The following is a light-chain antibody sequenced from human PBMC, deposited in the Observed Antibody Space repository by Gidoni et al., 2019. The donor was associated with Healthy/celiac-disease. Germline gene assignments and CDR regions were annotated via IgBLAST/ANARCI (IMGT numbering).Light chain of an antibody. J-gene: IGKJ3*01. CDR2: DAS. CDR3: QQRSNWPPIFT. V-gene: IGKV3-11*01. Sequence: EIVLTQSPATLSLSPGERATLSCRASQSVSSYLAWYQQKPGQAPRLLIYDASNRATGIPARFSGSGSGTDFTLTIGSLEPEDFAVYYCQQRSNWPPIFTFGPGTKVGIK. CDR1: QSVSSY.